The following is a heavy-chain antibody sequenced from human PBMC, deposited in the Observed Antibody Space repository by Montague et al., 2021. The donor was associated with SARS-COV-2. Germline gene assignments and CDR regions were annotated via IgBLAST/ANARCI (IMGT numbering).Heavy chain of an antibody. CDR3: ARGAPGY. CDR2: INHAGST. CDR1: GGSFTDYH. V-gene: IGHV4-34*01. Sequence: SETLSLTCAVYGGSFTDYHWTWIRQSPGGGLEWIVQINHAGSTKYNPSLKSRVTISIDTSKNQFSLKLTSVTAADTAVYYCARGAPGYWGHGTLVTVSS. D-gene: IGHD1-1*01. J-gene: IGHJ4*01.